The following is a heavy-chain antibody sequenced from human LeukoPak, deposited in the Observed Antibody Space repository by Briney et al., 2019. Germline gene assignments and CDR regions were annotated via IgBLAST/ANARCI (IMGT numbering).Heavy chain of an antibody. D-gene: IGHD3-22*01. V-gene: IGHV3-21*01. CDR1: GFTFSSYS. CDR2: ISSSSSYI. CDR3: ARVSRDSSGYRTDVFDI. Sequence: GGSLRLSCAASGFTFSSYSMNWVRQAPGKGLEWVSSISSSSSYIYYADSVKGRFTISRDNAKNSLYLQMNSLRAEDTAVYYCARVSRDSSGYRTDVFDIWGQGTMVTVSS. J-gene: IGHJ3*02.